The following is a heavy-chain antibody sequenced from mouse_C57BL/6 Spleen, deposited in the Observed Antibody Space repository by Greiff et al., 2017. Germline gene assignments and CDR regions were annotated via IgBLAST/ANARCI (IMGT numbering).Heavy chain of an antibody. Sequence: QVQLQQPGAELVKPGASVKLSCKASGYTFTSYWMHWVQQRPGQGLEWIGMIHPNSGSTYYNEKFKSKATLTVDKSSSTAYMQLSSLTSEDSAVYCCARPPTVVAKCAMDYWGQGTSVTVSS. CDR2: IHPNSGST. V-gene: IGHV1-64*01. D-gene: IGHD1-1*01. CDR1: GYTFTSYW. CDR3: ARPPTVVAKCAMDY. J-gene: IGHJ4*01.